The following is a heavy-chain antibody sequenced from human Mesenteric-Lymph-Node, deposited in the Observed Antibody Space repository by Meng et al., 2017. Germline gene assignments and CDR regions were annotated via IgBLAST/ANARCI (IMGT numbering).Heavy chain of an antibody. CDR1: GFSLSTSGVG. CDR2: IYWNDDK. Sequence: SGPTLVKPTQTLTLTCTFSGFSLSTSGVGVGWIRQPPGKALEWLALIYWNDDKRYSPSLKSRLTITKDTSKNQVDLTMTNMDPVDTATYYCAHRHRDYYDSSGPPGDAFDIWGQGTMVTVSS. J-gene: IGHJ3*02. V-gene: IGHV2-5*01. CDR3: AHRHRDYYDSSGPPGDAFDI. D-gene: IGHD3-22*01.